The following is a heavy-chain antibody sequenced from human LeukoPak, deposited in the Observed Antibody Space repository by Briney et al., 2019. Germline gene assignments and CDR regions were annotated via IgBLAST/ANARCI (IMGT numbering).Heavy chain of an antibody. CDR2: IIPIFGTA. J-gene: IGHJ4*02. CDR1: GGTFSSYA. Sequence: GASVKVSCKASGGTFSSYAISWVRQAPGQGLEWMGGIIPIFGTANYAQKFQGRVTITTDESTSTAYMELSSLRSEDTAVYYCATRADYYGSSGYYYAPQEYWGQGTLVTVSS. D-gene: IGHD3-22*01. CDR3: ATRADYYGSSGYYYAPQEY. V-gene: IGHV1-69*05.